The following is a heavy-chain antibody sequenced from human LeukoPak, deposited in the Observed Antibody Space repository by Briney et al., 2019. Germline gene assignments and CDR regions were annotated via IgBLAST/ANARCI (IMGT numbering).Heavy chain of an antibody. Sequence: PSETLSLTCAVYGGPFSGYYWRWIRQPPGKGLVWIGEINHSGSTNYNPSLKSRVTISVDTSKNQFSLKLSSVTAADTAVYYCARGWGDDSSGYYSAYNYWGQGTLVTVSS. CDR3: ARGWGDDSSGYYSAYNY. D-gene: IGHD3-22*01. J-gene: IGHJ4*02. CDR2: INHSGST. CDR1: GGPFSGYY. V-gene: IGHV4-34*01.